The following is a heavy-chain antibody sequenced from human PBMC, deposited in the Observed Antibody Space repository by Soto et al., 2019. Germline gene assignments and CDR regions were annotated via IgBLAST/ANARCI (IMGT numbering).Heavy chain of an antibody. CDR1: GASITDSY. V-gene: IGHV4-59*01. CDR3: ARGDSDIAVSEAAY. Sequence: QMQMQESGPRLVKPSETLSLTCTVSGASITDSYWSWIRQPPEKGLEWIGYIYFSGGATYNPSLKSRSPMSRDTSKNEFSLKLTSVTAADTAIYYCARGDSDIAVSEAAYWGQGTLVTVSS. CDR2: IYFSGGA. D-gene: IGHD6-19*01. J-gene: IGHJ1*01.